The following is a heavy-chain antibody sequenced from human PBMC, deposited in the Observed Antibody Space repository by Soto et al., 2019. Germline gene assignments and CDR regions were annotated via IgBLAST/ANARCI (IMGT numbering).Heavy chain of an antibody. CDR1: GFTFSSYG. Sequence: PGGSLRLSCAASGFTFSSYGMHWVRQAPGKGLEWVAVISYDGSNKYYADSVKGRFTISRDTSKNPLYLQMNSLGAEDTAVYYCAKDSYFRLYSSSWYGYYGMDVWGQGTTVTVSS. CDR3: AKDSYFRLYSSSWYGYYGMDV. D-gene: IGHD6-13*01. CDR2: ISYDGSNK. V-gene: IGHV3-30*18. J-gene: IGHJ6*02.